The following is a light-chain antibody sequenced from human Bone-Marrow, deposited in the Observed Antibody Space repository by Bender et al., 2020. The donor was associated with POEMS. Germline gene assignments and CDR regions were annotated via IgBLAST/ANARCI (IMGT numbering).Light chain of an antibody. CDR3: QSYDNSLGGWV. V-gene: IGLV2-14*02. CDR1: SSDVGSYNL. J-gene: IGLJ3*02. Sequence: QSALTQPASVSRSPGQSITISCTGTSSDVGSYNLVSWYQQHPGKAPKLMIYEVTKRPSGVPDRFSGSKSGTSASLAITGLQAEDEGDYYCQSYDNSLGGWVFGGGTKLTVL. CDR2: EVT.